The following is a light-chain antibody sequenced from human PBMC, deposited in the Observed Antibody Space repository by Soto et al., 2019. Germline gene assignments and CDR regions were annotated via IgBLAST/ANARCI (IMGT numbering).Light chain of an antibody. CDR2: EVS. J-gene: IGLJ2*01. V-gene: IGLV2-14*01. Sequence: QAVVTQPASVSGSPGQSITISCTGTSSDVGGYNYVSWYQQHPGQAPKLIIYEVSRRPSGVSNRFSGSKSGNTASLTISGLQADDETDYYCSSWTSSSTVVFGGGTKVTVL. CDR3: SSWTSSSTVV. CDR1: SSDVGGYNY.